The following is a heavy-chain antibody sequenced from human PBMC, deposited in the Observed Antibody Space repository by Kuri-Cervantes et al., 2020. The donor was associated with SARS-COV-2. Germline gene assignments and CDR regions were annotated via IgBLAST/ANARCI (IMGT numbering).Heavy chain of an antibody. Sequence: GESLKISCAASGFTFSDYYMSWIRQAPGKGLEWVSYISSSGSTIYYADSVKGQFTISRDNAKNSLYLQMNSLRAEDTAVYYCARPEMVRGVDYWGQGTLGTVSS. J-gene: IGHJ4*02. CDR3: ARPEMVRGVDY. CDR1: GFTFSDYY. V-gene: IGHV3-11*01. D-gene: IGHD5-24*01. CDR2: ISSSGSTI.